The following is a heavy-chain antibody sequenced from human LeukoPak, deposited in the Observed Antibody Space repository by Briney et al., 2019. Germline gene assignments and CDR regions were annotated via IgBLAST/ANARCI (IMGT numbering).Heavy chain of an antibody. J-gene: IGHJ6*02. CDR3: ARGFDYYDSSGYHPPDV. CDR1: GGTFSTFA. V-gene: IGHV1-69*04. Sequence: SVKVSCKASGGTFSTFAISWVRQAPGQGLEWMGRIIPILDIANYAQKFQGRVTIIADKSTSTAYMELSSLRSEDTAVYYCARGFDYYDSSGYHPPDVWGQGTTVTVSS. D-gene: IGHD3-22*01. CDR2: IIPILDIA.